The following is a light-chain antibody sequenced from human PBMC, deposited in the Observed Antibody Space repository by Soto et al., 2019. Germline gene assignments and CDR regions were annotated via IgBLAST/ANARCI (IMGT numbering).Light chain of an antibody. CDR2: EVS. CDR1: SSDVGGYNY. J-gene: IGLJ2*01. V-gene: IGLV2-14*01. CDR3: SSYTSSSTPV. Sequence: QSVLTQPASVSGSPGQSITISCTGTSSDVGGYNYVSWYQQHPGKAPKLMIYEVSNRPSGVSNRFSGSKSGNTASLTISGLQAEDEADYYCSSYTSSSTPVFVGGTKLTVL.